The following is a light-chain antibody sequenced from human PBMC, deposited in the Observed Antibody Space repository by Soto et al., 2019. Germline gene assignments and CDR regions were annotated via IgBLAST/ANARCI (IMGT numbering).Light chain of an antibody. V-gene: IGKV3-20*01. J-gene: IGKJ4*01. CDR2: GAS. CDR1: QSVSSSY. Sequence: EIVLTQSPGTLSLSPGERATLSCRASQSVSSSYLAWYQQKPGQAPRLLIYGASSRATAIPDRFSVSGSGTDFTLTISRLEPEDFAVYYCQQYGSLFTFGGGTKVEIK. CDR3: QQYGSLFT.